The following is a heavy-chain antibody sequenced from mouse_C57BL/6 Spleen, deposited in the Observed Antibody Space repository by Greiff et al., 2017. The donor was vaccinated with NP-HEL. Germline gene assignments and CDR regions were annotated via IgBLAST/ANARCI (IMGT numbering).Heavy chain of an antibody. CDR2: IDPENGDT. V-gene: IGHV14-4*01. CDR3: TTSGYYEY. Sequence: VQLKQSGAELVRPGASVKLSCTASGFNIKDDYMHWVKQRPEQGLEWIGWIDPENGDTEYASKFQGKATITADTSSNTAYLQLSSLTSEDTAVYYCTTSGYYEYWGQGTTLTVSS. J-gene: IGHJ2*01. D-gene: IGHD2-3*01. CDR1: GFNIKDDY.